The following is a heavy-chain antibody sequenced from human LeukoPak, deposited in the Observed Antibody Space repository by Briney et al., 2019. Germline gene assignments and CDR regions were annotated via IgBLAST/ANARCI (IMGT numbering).Heavy chain of an antibody. J-gene: IGHJ4*02. CDR3: ARGARQDPVPAALPATVTPYYFDY. CDR2: IYYSGST. CDR1: GGSISSSSYY. V-gene: IGHV4-39*07. Sequence: SETLSLTCTVSGGSISSSSYYWGWIRQPPGKGLEWIGSIYYSGSTYYNPSLKSRVTISVDTSKNQFSLKLSSVTAADTAVYYCARGARQDPVPAALPATVTPYYFDYWGQGTLVTVSS. D-gene: IGHD2-2*01.